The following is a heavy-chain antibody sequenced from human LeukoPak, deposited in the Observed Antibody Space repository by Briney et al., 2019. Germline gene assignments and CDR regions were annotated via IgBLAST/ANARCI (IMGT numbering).Heavy chain of an antibody. CDR1: GFTFSSYS. CDR3: AREGDHYYGSGSPPFDP. J-gene: IGHJ5*02. D-gene: IGHD3-10*01. Sequence: GGSLRLSCAASGFTFSSYSMNWVRQAPGKGLEWVSSITTSSSDIYYADSVKGRFTISRDNAKNSLYLQMNSLRAEDTAVYYCAREGDHYYGSGSPPFDPWGQGTLVTVSS. CDR2: ITTSSSDI. V-gene: IGHV3-21*06.